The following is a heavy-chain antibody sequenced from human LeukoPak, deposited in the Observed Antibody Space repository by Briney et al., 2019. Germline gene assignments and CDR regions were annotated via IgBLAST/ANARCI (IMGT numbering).Heavy chain of an antibody. CDR1: GGYISGYY. J-gene: IGHJ3*02. V-gene: IGHV4-4*07. Sequence: PSETLSLTCTVSGGYISGYYWSWIRQPGGKGLEWVGRIYTSGSTHYNPSLKSRVTMSVDTSKNQFSLNLSSVTAADTAVYYCARLMTGTTTAFDIWGQGTMVTVSS. D-gene: IGHD1-7*01. CDR3: ARLMTGTTTAFDI. CDR2: IYTSGST.